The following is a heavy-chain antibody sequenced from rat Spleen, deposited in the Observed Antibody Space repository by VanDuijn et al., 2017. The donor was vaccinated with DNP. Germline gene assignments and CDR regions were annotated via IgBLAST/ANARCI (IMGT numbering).Heavy chain of an antibody. V-gene: IGHV5-19*01. D-gene: IGHD5-1*01. Sequence: EVQLVESGGGLVQPGGSLKLSCAASGFTFSYYGMHWIRQAPTKALEWIASISPGDENTHYRDSVKGRFTISRDNARSTLYLQMGSLRSEDTATYYCATLTGSPDYWGQGVMVTVSS. CDR2: ISPGDENT. CDR3: ATLTGSPDY. CDR1: GFTFSYYG. J-gene: IGHJ2*01.